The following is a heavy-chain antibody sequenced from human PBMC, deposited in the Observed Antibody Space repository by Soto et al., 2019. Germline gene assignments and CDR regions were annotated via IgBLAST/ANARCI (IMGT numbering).Heavy chain of an antibody. V-gene: IGHV4-34*01. D-gene: IGHD3-9*01. CDR1: GGSFSGYY. CDR3: ARLGGYYDILTGYYNVHGYYYMDV. CDR2: INYSGST. Sequence: TSETLSLTCAVYGGSFSGYYWIWIRQPPGKGLEWFGEINYSGSTNYNPSLKSRVTISVDTSKNQFSLKLSSVTAADTAVYYCARLGGYYDILTGYYNVHGYYYMDVWGKGTTVTVSS. J-gene: IGHJ6*03.